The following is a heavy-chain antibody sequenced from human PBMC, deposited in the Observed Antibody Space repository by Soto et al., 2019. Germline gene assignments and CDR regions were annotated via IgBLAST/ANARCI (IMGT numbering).Heavy chain of an antibody. V-gene: IGHV3-74*01. CDR1: GFSFSIYW. Sequence: EVQLVESGGGLVQPGGSLILSCAASGFSFSIYWMHWVRQAPGKGLVWVSRIITDGSSTSYADSVKGRFTISRDNAKNTLYLQMNSLRAEDTAVYYCATGLSTRGYYMDAWGKGTMVTVSS. J-gene: IGHJ6*03. CDR3: ATGLSTRGYYMDA. CDR2: IITDGSST. D-gene: IGHD1-26*01.